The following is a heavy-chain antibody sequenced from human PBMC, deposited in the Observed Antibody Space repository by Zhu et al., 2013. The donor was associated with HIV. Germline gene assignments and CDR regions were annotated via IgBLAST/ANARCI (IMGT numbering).Heavy chain of an antibody. J-gene: IGHJ4*02. V-gene: IGHV1-46*01. Sequence: QVQLVQSGAEVKKPGLSEVSCKASGYTFTSYYMVWVRQAPGQGLEWMGVINPSGGSTSYAQKFQGRVTMTRDTSTSTVYMELSSLRSEDTAVYYCARDNRYLNMYSSGWSLDYWGQGTLVTVSS. D-gene: IGHD6-19*01. CDR2: INPSGGST. CDR1: GYTFTSYY. CDR3: ARDNRYLNMYSSGWSLDY.